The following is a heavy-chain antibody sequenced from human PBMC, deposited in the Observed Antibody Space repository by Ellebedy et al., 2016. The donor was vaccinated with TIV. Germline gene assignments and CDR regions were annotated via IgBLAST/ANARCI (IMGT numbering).Heavy chain of an antibody. CDR3: ARVLQDTRLVVVPAAIQD. V-gene: IGHV4-30-4*01. CDR1: GGSISSGDYY. CDR2: IYYSGST. J-gene: IGHJ4*02. D-gene: IGHD2-2*01. Sequence: SETLSLTXAVSGGSISSGDYYWSWIRQPPGKGLEWIGYIYYSGSTYYNPSLKSRVTISVDTSKNQFSLKLSSVTAADTAVYYCARVLQDTRLVVVPAAIQDWGQGTLVTVSS.